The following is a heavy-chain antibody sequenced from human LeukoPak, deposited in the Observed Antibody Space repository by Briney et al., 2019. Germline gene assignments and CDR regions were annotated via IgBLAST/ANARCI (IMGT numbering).Heavy chain of an antibody. CDR3: SGYFLNYHYMDV. CDR1: GYRFTNYW. CDR2: IYPTDSDT. J-gene: IGHJ6*03. Sequence: HGESLKISCQASGYRFTNYWIGWVRQMPGKGLEWMGIIYPTDSDTRYSPSFQGQVTISIDKSISTAYLQWRSLKASDSAMYYESGYFLNYHYMDVWGKGTAVTVSS. V-gene: IGHV5-51*01. D-gene: IGHD3-22*01.